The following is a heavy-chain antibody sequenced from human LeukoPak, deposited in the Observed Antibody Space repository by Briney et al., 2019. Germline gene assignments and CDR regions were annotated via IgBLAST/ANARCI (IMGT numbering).Heavy chain of an antibody. CDR3: AKQAGSTAYFDY. CDR1: GFTFSSYG. CDR2: IRYDGSYK. J-gene: IGHJ4*02. V-gene: IGHV3-30*02. Sequence: GGSLGLSCAAPGFTFSSYGMHWVRQAPGKGLEWVAFIRYDGSYKHNADSVKGRFTISRDNSKNTVYLQMNSLRAEDTAVYYCAKQAGSTAYFDYWGQGILVTVSS. D-gene: IGHD4-11*01.